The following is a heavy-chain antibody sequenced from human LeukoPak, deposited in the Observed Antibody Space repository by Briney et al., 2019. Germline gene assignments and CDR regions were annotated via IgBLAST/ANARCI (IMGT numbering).Heavy chain of an antibody. Sequence: GASVKVSCKASGYTFTGYYMHWVRQAPGQGLELMGWINPNSGGTNYAQKFQGRVTMTRDTSISTAYMELSRLRSDDTAVYYCAREGHDYGDPRDFDIWGQGTMVTVSS. CDR3: AREGHDYGDPRDFDI. CDR2: INPNSGGT. J-gene: IGHJ3*02. D-gene: IGHD4-17*01. CDR1: GYTFTGYY. V-gene: IGHV1-2*02.